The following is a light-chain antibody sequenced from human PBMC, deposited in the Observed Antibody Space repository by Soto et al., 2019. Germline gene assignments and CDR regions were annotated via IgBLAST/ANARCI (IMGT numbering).Light chain of an antibody. CDR2: EVS. J-gene: IGLJ2*01. Sequence: QSALTQPPSASGSPGQSVTISCTGTSSDVGGYNYVSWYQQHPGKAPKLLIYEVSTRPSGVPDRFSGSKSGNTASLTVSGLQAEDEADSYCSSYAGSNNLVFGGGTKHTV. CDR1: SSDVGGYNY. CDR3: SSYAGSNNLV. V-gene: IGLV2-8*01.